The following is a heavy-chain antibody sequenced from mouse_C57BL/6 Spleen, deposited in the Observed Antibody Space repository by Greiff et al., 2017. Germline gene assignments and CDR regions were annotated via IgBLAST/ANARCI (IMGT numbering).Heavy chain of an antibody. CDR1: GYTFTSYW. CDR2: IYPSDSET. CDR3: AIGLLLRYPYAMDY. Sequence: QVQLQQPGAELVRPGSSVKLSCKASGYTFTSYWMDWVKQRPGQGLEWIGNIYPSDSETHYNQKFKDKATLTVDKSSSAAYMQLSSLTSEDSAVYYGAIGLLLRYPYAMDYWGQGTSVTVSS. V-gene: IGHV1-61*01. D-gene: IGHD1-1*01. J-gene: IGHJ4*01.